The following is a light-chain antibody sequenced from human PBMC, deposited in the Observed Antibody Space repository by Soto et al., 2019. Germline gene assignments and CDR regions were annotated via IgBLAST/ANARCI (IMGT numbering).Light chain of an antibody. J-gene: IGKJ5*01. V-gene: IGKV2D-29*02. CDR2: EVS. Sequence: IVMTQTPLSLSVTPGQPASISCKSSQSLLHSDGKTHLYWYLQKPGHSPQLLIYEVSNRFSGAPDRFRGSGAGTDFTRKLSRVEAEDGGGYYCMQSMQLPITFGQGTRLELK. CDR1: QSLLHSDGKTH. CDR3: MQSMQLPIT.